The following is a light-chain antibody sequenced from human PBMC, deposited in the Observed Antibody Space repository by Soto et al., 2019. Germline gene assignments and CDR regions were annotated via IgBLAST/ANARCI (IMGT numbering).Light chain of an antibody. V-gene: IGKV3-15*01. J-gene: IGKJ5*01. CDR1: QLFSSN. Sequence: EIVMTQSPATLSVFPGESVTLSCRASQLFSSNLAWYQRRHGQAPRLLIYGSSTRATGVPPRFSGSASGTEFTLTISSLRSEDFGVYDCQHYNDWPRPVGQGTRLEIK. CDR3: QHYNDWPRP. CDR2: GSS.